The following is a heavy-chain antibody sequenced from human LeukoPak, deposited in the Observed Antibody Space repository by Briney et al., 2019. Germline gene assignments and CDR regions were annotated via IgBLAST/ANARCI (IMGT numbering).Heavy chain of an antibody. V-gene: IGHV3-7*03. CDR3: AKHVRTSVWFFDS. Sequence: GGSLRLSCAASGFTFSSYWMTWIRQAPGKGLEWVANIKQDGSEKYYVDSVKGRFTISRDNAKNTLSLQMNSLNAGDTAVYYCAKHVRTSVWFFDSWGQGTLVTVSS. D-gene: IGHD6-19*01. CDR1: GFTFSSYW. CDR2: IKQDGSEK. J-gene: IGHJ4*02.